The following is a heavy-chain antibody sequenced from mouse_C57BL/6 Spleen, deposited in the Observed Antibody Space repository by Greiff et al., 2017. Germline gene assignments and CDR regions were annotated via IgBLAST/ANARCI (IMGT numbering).Heavy chain of an antibody. CDR2: IRSKSNNYAT. V-gene: IGHV10-1*01. D-gene: IGHD3-3*01. CDR1: GFSFNTYA. Sequence: EVQRVESGGGLVQPKGSLKLSCAASGFSFNTYAMNWVRQAPGKGLEWVARIRSKSNNYATYYADSVKDRFTISRDDSESMLYLQMNNLKTEDTAMYCCVRQSGDGYFDYWGQGTTLTVSS. CDR3: VRQSGDGYFDY. J-gene: IGHJ2*01.